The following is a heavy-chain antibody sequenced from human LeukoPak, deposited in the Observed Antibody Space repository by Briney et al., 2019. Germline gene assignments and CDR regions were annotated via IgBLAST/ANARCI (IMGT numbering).Heavy chain of an antibody. CDR1: GGSISSGDYY. Sequence: SETLSLTCTVSGGSISSGDYYWSWIRQPPGKGLEWIGYIYYSGSTYYNPSLKSRVTISVDTSKNQFSLKLSSVTAADAAVYYCAGNVLRYFDWFPRFDYWGQGTLVTVSS. CDR3: AGNVLRYFDWFPRFDY. V-gene: IGHV4-30-4*01. J-gene: IGHJ4*02. CDR2: IYYSGST. D-gene: IGHD3-9*01.